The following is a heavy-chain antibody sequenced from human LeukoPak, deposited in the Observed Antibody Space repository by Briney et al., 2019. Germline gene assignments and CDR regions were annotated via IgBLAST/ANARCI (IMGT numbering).Heavy chain of an antibody. J-gene: IGHJ6*02. D-gene: IGHD1-26*01. CDR3: ARGRGWRYGMDV. CDR2: INHSGST. CDR1: GGSFSGYY. V-gene: IGHV4-34*01. Sequence: SETLSLTCAVYGGSFSGYYWSWIRQPPRKGLEWIGEINHSGSTNYSPSLKSRVTISVDTSKNQFSLKLSSVTAADTAVYYCARGRGWRYGMDVWGQGTTVTVSS.